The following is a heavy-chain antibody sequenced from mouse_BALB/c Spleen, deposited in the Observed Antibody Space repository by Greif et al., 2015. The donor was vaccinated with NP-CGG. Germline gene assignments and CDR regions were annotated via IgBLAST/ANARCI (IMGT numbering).Heavy chain of an antibody. CDR3: TRLGNYGY. J-gene: IGHJ2*01. Sequence: LQQSGSELVRPGASVKLSCKASGYTFTSYWMHWVKQRPGQGLEWIGNIYPGSGSTNYDEKFKSKATLTVDTSSSTAYMQLSSLTSEDSVVYYCTRLGNYGYWGQGTTLTVSS. CDR1: GYTFTSYW. CDR2: IYPGSGST. V-gene: IGHV1S22*01. D-gene: IGHD2-1*01.